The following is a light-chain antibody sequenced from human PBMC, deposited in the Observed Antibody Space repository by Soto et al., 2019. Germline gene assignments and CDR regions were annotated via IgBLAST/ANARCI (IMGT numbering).Light chain of an antibody. V-gene: IGKV3-15*01. CDR2: GIS. Sequence: EMVMTQSPAILSVSARESATLSCRASQSVNSNYLAWYQQHPGQPPRLLIYGISTRATVIPARVSVIVSGTEFSLTISSLKSEDLAVYYCQQYSKWPITFGQGTRLEI. CDR1: QSVNSN. CDR3: QQYSKWPIT. J-gene: IGKJ5*01.